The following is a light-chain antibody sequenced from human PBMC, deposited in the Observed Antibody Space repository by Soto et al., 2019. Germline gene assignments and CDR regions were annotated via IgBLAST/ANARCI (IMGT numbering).Light chain of an antibody. Sequence: QTVVTQEPSLTVSPGGTVTLTCGSNTGAVTSGHYPYWFQQKPGQAPRTLIYDTSNKHSWTPTRFSGSLLGGKAALTLSGAQPEDEADYYCLLSYRGVGVFGGGTKLTVL. V-gene: IGLV7-46*01. CDR3: LLSYRGVGV. CDR1: TGAVTSGHY. CDR2: DTS. J-gene: IGLJ2*01.